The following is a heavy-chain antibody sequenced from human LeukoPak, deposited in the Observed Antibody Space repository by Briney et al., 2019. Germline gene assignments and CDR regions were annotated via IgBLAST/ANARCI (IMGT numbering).Heavy chain of an antibody. D-gene: IGHD3-3*01. V-gene: IGHV1-2*06. Sequence: ASVKVSCKASGYTFTGYYMHWVRQAPGQGLEWMGRINPNRGGTIYAQKFQGRVTMTRDTSISTAYMELSRLRSDDTAVYYCARGGYDFVYYYYGMDVWGQGTTVTVSS. J-gene: IGHJ6*02. CDR2: INPNRGGT. CDR3: ARGGYDFVYYYYGMDV. CDR1: GYTFTGYY.